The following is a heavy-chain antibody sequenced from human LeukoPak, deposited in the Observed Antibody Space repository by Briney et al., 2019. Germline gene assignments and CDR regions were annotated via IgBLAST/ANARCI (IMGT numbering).Heavy chain of an antibody. V-gene: IGHV3-30*18. J-gene: IGHJ4*02. D-gene: IGHD3-9*01. CDR3: AKSHYDILTGYKNEIDY. CDR2: ISYDGSNK. CDR1: GFTFSNYD. Sequence: PGGSLRLSCAASGFTFSNYDMHWVRQAPGKGLEWVAVISYDGSNKYYADSVKGRFTISRDNSKNTLYLQMNSLRAEDTALYYCAKSHYDILTGYKNEIDYWGQGTLVTVSS.